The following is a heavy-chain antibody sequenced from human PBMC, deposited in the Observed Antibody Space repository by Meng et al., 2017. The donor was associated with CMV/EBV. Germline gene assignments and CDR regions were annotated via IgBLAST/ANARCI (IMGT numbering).Heavy chain of an antibody. Sequence: GESLKISCAASGFTFSSYAMSWVRQAPGKGLEWVSAISGSGGSTYYADSVKGRFTISRGNSKNTLYLQMNSLRAEDTAVYYCAKENYDFWRESYYFDYWGQGTLVTVSS. CDR2: ISGSGGST. CDR1: GFTFSSYA. CDR3: AKENYDFWRESYYFDY. D-gene: IGHD3-3*01. V-gene: IGHV3-23*01. J-gene: IGHJ4*02.